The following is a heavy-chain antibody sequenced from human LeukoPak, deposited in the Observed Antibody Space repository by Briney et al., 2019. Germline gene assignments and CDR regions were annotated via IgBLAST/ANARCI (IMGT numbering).Heavy chain of an antibody. V-gene: IGHV4-39*01. CDR3: VRLRLMVEAGF. CDR1: GDSISSGNYY. CDR2: IYSGGST. J-gene: IGHJ4*02. D-gene: IGHD2-15*01. Sequence: SETLSLTCSVSGDSISSGNYYWGWIRQPPGKELEWIGSIYSGGSTHYNPSLKSRVTISKDTSKNQFSLKLNSVTAADTAVYYCVRLRLMVEAGFWGRGTLVIVSS.